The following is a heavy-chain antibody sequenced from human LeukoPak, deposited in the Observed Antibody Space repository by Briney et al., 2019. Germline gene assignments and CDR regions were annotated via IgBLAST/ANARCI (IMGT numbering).Heavy chain of an antibody. J-gene: IGHJ4*02. V-gene: IGHV3-33*01. CDR2: IWYDGSKK. Sequence: QPGGSLRLSCAASGYTFRRNGMHWVRQAPGKGLEWVAVIWYDGSKKYYGDSVRGRFTISRDNAKNSLYLQMNSLRAEDTALYHCARGGTSLYYFDSWGQGTLVTVSS. CDR1: GYTFRRNG. CDR3: ARGGTSLYYFDS. D-gene: IGHD2-2*01.